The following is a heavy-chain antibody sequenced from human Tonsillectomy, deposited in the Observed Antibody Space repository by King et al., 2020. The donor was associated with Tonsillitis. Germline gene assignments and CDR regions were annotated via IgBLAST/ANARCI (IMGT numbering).Heavy chain of an antibody. CDR1: GGSISSSSYY. CDR2: IYYSGST. Sequence: QLQESGPGLVKPSETLSLTCTVSGGSISSSSYYWGWIRQPPGKGLEWIGSIYYSGSTYYNPSLKSRVTISVDTSKNQFSLKLSSVTAADTAVYYCARTKIRRYYYDSSGFDYYYYGMDVWGQGTTVTVSS. D-gene: IGHD3-22*01. J-gene: IGHJ6*02. CDR3: ARTKIRRYYYDSSGFDYYYYGMDV. V-gene: IGHV4-39*01.